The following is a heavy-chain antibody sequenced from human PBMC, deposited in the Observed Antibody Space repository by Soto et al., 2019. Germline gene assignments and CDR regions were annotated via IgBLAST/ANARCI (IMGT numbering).Heavy chain of an antibody. J-gene: IGHJ6*02. V-gene: IGHV3-30*18. CDR3: AKDRSNWNYYYYGMDV. CDR1: GFTFSSYG. D-gene: IGHD1-20*01. CDR2: ISYDGSNK. Sequence: QVQLVESGGGVVQPGRSLRLSCAASGFTFSSYGMHWVRQAPGKGLEWVAVISYDGSNKYYADSVKGRFTISRDNSKNTLYPQMNSLRAEDTAVYYCAKDRSNWNYYYYGMDVWGQGTTVTVSS.